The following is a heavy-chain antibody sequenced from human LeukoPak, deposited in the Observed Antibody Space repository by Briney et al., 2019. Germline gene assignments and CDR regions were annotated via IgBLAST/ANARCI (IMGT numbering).Heavy chain of an antibody. Sequence: ASVKVSCKASGYTFTSYAISWVRQAPGQGLEWMGWISGYNGNTKYAQKVQGRVTMTTDTSTSTAYMELRSLRSDDAAVYYCARGYSYGSDYYDGMDVWGQGTTVTVSS. CDR3: ARGYSYGSDYYDGMDV. CDR1: GYTFTSYA. D-gene: IGHD5-18*01. V-gene: IGHV1-18*01. CDR2: ISGYNGNT. J-gene: IGHJ6*02.